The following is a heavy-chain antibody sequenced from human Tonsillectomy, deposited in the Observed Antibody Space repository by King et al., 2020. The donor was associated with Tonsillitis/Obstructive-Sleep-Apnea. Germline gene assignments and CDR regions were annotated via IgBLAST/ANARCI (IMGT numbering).Heavy chain of an antibody. J-gene: IGHJ6*03. CDR3: AKRAPAAVRGYYYYMDV. CDR1: GFTFSNYA. V-gene: IGHV3-23*04. Sequence: DVQLVESGGGLVQPGGSLRLSCAASGFTFSNYAMSWVRQTPGKGLEWVSAISSSGGSTYYADSVKGRFTISRDNSKNTLYLQMNSLRAEDTALYYCAKRAPAAVRGYYYYMDVWGKGTTVTVSS. D-gene: IGHD2-2*01. CDR2: ISSSGGST.